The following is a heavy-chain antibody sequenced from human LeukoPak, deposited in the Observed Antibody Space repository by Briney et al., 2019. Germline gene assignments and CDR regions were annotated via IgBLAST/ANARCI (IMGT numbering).Heavy chain of an antibody. V-gene: IGHV4-59*11. D-gene: IGHD5-18*01. CDR2: IYYSGST. J-gene: IGHJ6*03. CDR1: GGSISSHY. CDR3: AREARYSYGYNSYMDV. Sequence: SETLSLTCTVSGGSISSHYWSWIRQPPGKGLEWIGYIYYSGSTNYNPSLKSRATISVDTSKNQFSLKLSSVTAADTAVYYCAREARYSYGYNSYMDVWGKGTTVTVSS.